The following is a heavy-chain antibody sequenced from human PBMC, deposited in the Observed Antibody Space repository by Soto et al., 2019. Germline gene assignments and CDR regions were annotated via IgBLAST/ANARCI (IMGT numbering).Heavy chain of an antibody. J-gene: IGHJ5*02. Sequence: PSETLSLTCTVSGGSLFGYYCTWIRQPAGGGLEWIGRINSDGNTNYSPSLKSRVTMSVDPSRKHFSLNLTSVTAADTASYSCARARRLENWFDPWGPGIQVTVSS. V-gene: IGHV4-4*07. D-gene: IGHD5-12*01. CDR3: ARARRLENWFDP. CDR1: GGSLFGYY. CDR2: INSDGNT.